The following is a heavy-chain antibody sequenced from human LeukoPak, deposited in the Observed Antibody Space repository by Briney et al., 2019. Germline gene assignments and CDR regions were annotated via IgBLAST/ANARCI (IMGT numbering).Heavy chain of an antibody. D-gene: IGHD3-10*01. CDR1: GYTFTSYD. J-gene: IGHJ3*02. V-gene: IGHV1-8*01. Sequence: ASVKVSCKASGYTFTSYDINWVRQATGQGLEWMGWMNPNSGTTGYAQKFQGRVTMTRNTSISTAYMELSSLRSEDTAVYYCARGRVTMVRGVPILGAFDIWGQGTMVTVSS. CDR3: ARGRVTMVRGVPILGAFDI. CDR2: MNPNSGTT.